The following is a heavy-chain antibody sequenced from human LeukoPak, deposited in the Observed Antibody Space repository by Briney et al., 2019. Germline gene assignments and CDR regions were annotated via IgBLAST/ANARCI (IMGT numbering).Heavy chain of an antibody. CDR2: IIPILGIA. J-gene: IGHJ4*02. V-gene: IGHV1-69*04. Sequence: ASVKVSCKASGGTSSSYAISWVRLAPGQGLEWMGRIIPILGIANYAQKFQGRVTITADKSTSTAYMELSSLRSEDTAVYYCARDYYDSSGYYSFDYWGQGTLVTVSS. CDR3: ARDYYDSSGYYSFDY. D-gene: IGHD3-22*01. CDR1: GGTSSSYA.